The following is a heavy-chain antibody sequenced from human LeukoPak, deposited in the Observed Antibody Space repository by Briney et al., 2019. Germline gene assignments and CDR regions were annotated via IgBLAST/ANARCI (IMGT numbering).Heavy chain of an antibody. CDR1: GGSISSGGYY. J-gene: IGHJ4*02. Sequence: SQTLSLTCTVSGGSISSGGYYWSWIRQHPGKGLEWIGYIYYSGSTYYSQSLKSRVTISVDTSKNQFSLKLSSVTAADTAVYYCARHEFASPFDSWGQGTLVTVSS. D-gene: IGHD2-21*01. CDR2: IYYSGST. V-gene: IGHV4-31*03. CDR3: ARHEFASPFDS.